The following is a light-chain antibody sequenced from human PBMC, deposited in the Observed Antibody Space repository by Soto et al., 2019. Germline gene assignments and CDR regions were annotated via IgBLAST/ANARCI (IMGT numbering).Light chain of an antibody. Sequence: QSVLTQPASVSGSPGQSITISCTGTSSDVGGYNYVSWYQQHPGKAPKLMLYDVSNRPSGVSNRFSGSKSGNSASLTISGLQAEDEADYYCSSYASSSPYVFGTGTKVTVL. J-gene: IGLJ1*01. CDR2: DVS. V-gene: IGLV2-14*03. CDR3: SSYASSSPYV. CDR1: SSDVGGYNY.